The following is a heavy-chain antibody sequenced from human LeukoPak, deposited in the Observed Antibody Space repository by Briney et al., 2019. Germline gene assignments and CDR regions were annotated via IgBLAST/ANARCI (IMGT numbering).Heavy chain of an antibody. CDR2: INHSGST. CDR3: ARGRKAAAGYYFDY. Sequence: SETLSLTCTVSGGSISSYYWSWIRQPPGKGLEWIGEINHSGSTNYNPSLKSRVTISVDTSKNQFSLKLSSVTAADTAVYYCARGRKAAAGYYFDYWGQGTLVTVSS. V-gene: IGHV4-34*01. J-gene: IGHJ4*02. D-gene: IGHD6-13*01. CDR1: GGSISSYY.